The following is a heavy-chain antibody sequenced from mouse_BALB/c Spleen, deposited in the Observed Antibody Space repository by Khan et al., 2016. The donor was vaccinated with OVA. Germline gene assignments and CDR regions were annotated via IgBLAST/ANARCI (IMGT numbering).Heavy chain of an antibody. Sequence: VQLKESGPGLVKPSQSLSLTCTVTGYSITSDYAWNWIRQFPGNKLEWMGYISYSGSTSYNPSLKSRISITRDTSKNQFFLQLNSVTTEDTATYYCARRVTSSGYFDYWGQGTTLTVSS. V-gene: IGHV3-2*02. J-gene: IGHJ2*01. CDR3: ARRVTSSGYFDY. D-gene: IGHD2-1*01. CDR1: GYSITSDYA. CDR2: ISYSGST.